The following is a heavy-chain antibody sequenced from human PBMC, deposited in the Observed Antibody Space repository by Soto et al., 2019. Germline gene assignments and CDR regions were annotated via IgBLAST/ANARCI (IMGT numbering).Heavy chain of an antibody. D-gene: IGHD2-21*01. V-gene: IGHV3-9*01. CDR3: TKLSYCDRTLCLVHYYFGMDI. CDR2: ISWNGGSI. Sequence: EMKLVESGGGLVRPGRSLRLSCEASGFSFGDYAMNWVRHAPGKGLEWVSTISWNGGSIGYADSVKGRFNISRDNAKHTVYLQMNSLRPEDKAMYYCTKLSYCDRTLCLVHYYFGMDIWSQWIRVTVS. CDR1: GFSFGDYA. J-gene: IGHJ6*02.